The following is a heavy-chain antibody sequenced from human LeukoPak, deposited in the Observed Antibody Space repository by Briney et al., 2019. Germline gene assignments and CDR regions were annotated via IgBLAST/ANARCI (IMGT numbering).Heavy chain of an antibody. CDR1: GGSISSYY. CDR3: ARGGHSSSWYGNWFDP. CDR2: IYYSGST. J-gene: IGHJ5*02. V-gene: IGHV4-59*01. Sequence: SETLSLTCTVSGGSISSYYWSWIRQPPGKGLEWGGYIYYSGSTTYNPSLKSRVTISVDTSKHQFSLKLSSVTAADTAVYYCARGGHSSSWYGNWFDPWGQGTLVTVSS. D-gene: IGHD6-13*01.